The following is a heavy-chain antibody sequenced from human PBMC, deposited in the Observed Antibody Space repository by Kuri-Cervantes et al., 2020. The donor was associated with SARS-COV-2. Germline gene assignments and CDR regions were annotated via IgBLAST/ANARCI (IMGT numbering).Heavy chain of an antibody. Sequence: ASVKVSCKASGGTFSSYAISWVRQAPGQGLEWMGWINPNSGGTNYAQKFQGRVTMTRDTSISTAYMELSRLRSDDTAVYYCARVGGYCSSTSCYNHAFDIWGQGTMVTVSS. J-gene: IGHJ3*02. D-gene: IGHD2-2*02. CDR1: GGTFSSYA. V-gene: IGHV1-2*02. CDR2: INPNSGGT. CDR3: ARVGGYCSSTSCYNHAFDI.